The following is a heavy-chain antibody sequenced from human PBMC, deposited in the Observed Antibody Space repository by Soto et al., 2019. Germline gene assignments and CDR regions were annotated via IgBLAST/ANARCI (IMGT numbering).Heavy chain of an antibody. CDR3: AKEMSPYLEWLLYYYYGMDV. V-gene: IGHV3-23*01. Sequence: GGSLRLSYAASGFTFSSYAMSWVRQAPGKGLEWGSAISGSGGSTYYADSVKVRFTISRDNSKNTLYLQMNSLRAEDTAVYYCAKEMSPYLEWLLYYYYGMDVWGQGTTVTVSS. CDR2: ISGSGGST. D-gene: IGHD3-3*01. CDR1: GFTFSSYA. J-gene: IGHJ6*02.